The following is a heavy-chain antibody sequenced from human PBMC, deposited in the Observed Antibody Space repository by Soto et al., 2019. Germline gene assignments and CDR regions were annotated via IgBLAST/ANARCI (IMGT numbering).Heavy chain of an antibody. D-gene: IGHD7-27*01. Sequence: EVQLVESGGGLVQPGRSLRLSCAASGFTFDDYAMHWVRQAPGKGLEWVSGISWNSGSIGYADSVKGRFTISRDNAKNSLYLQMNSLRAEDTALYYCAKGSTGDHIDYCGQGTLVTVSS. V-gene: IGHV3-9*01. CDR2: ISWNSGSI. CDR3: AKGSTGDHIDY. CDR1: GFTFDDYA. J-gene: IGHJ4*02.